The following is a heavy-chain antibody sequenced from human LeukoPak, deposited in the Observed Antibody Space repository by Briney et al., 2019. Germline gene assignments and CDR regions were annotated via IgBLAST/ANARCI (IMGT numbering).Heavy chain of an antibody. CDR1: GFTFSSYG. CDR2: ISFDGVYN. V-gene: IGHV3-30*02. CDR3: AKDNTNWAFDY. Sequence: GGSLRLSCAASGFTFSSYGMHWVRQAPGKGLEWLTLISFDGVYNYYADSVKGRFTISRNNSKNTLYVQMNSLRPEDTAVYYCAKDNTNWAFDYWGQGTLVTVSS. D-gene: IGHD1-1*01. J-gene: IGHJ4*02.